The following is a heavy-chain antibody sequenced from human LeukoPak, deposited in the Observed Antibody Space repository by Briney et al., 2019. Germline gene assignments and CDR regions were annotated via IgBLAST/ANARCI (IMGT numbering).Heavy chain of an antibody. Sequence: ASVKVSCKASGYTFTSYGISWVRQAPGQGLEWMGWISAYNGNTNYAQKLQGRVAMTTDTSTSTAYMELRSLRSDDTAVYYCARDRAGIAAAGSFDYWGQGTLVTVSS. CDR3: ARDRAGIAAAGSFDY. CDR1: GYTFTSYG. J-gene: IGHJ4*02. V-gene: IGHV1-18*01. D-gene: IGHD6-13*01. CDR2: ISAYNGNT.